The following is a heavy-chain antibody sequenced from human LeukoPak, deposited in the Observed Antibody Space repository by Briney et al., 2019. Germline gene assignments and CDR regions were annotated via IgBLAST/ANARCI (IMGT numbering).Heavy chain of an antibody. J-gene: IGHJ4*02. CDR3: ARNVGGLRGFDY. CDR2: VSYSGST. Sequence: PSETLSPTCSVSGGSISTNYWSWIRQPPGKGLEWIGYVSYSGSTNYNPSLKSRVTISVDTSKNQFSLKLTSVTAADTAVYYCARNVGGLRGFDYWGQGTLVTVSS. CDR1: GGSISTNY. V-gene: IGHV4-59*01. D-gene: IGHD3-10*01.